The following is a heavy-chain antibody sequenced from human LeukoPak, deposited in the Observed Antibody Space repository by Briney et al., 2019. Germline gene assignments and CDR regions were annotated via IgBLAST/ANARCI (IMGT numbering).Heavy chain of an antibody. D-gene: IGHD5-12*01. CDR2: ISYDGSNK. J-gene: IGHJ5*02. Sequence: PGGSLRLSCAASGFTFSSYAMHWVRQAPGKGLEWVAVISYDGSNKYYADSVKGRFTISRDNSKNTLYLQMNSLRAEDTAVYYCVGDQVDNVGWLTWGQGTRVTVSS. CDR3: VGDQVDNVGWLT. CDR1: GFTFSSYA. V-gene: IGHV3-30*14.